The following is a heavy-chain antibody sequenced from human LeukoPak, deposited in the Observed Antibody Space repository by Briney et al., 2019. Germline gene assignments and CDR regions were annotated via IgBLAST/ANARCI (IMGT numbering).Heavy chain of an antibody. V-gene: IGHV3-23*01. CDR3: ARVIRSSGWYVDY. D-gene: IGHD6-19*01. CDR2: VTGSGHTT. Sequence: GGSLRLSCAASGFTFSSYAMNWVRQAPGKGLEWVSGVTGSGHTTYYADSVKGRFTISRDNSKNTLYLQMNSLKAEDTAVYYCARVIRSSGWYVDYWGQGTLVTVSS. CDR1: GFTFSSYA. J-gene: IGHJ4*02.